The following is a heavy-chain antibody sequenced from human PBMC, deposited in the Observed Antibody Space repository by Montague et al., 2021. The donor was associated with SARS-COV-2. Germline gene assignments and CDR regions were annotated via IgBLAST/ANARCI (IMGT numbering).Heavy chain of an antibody. CDR3: AREGRDYYDSSGPGAFDI. CDR1: GGSVSSYY. D-gene: IGHD3-22*01. Sequence: SETLSLTCTVSGGSVSSYYWSWIRQPPGKGLEWIGYIYYSGSTNYNPSLKSRVTISVDTSKNQFSLKLSSVTAADTAVYYCAREGRDYYDSSGPGAFDIWGQGTMVTVSS. V-gene: IGHV4-59*02. J-gene: IGHJ3*02. CDR2: IYYSGST.